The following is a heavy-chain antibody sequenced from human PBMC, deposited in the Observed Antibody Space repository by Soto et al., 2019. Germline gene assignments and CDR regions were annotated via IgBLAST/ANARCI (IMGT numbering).Heavy chain of an antibody. D-gene: IGHD3-3*01. V-gene: IGHV1-18*04. Sequence: ASVKVSCKASGYTFTSYGISWVRQAPGQGLEWMGWISAYNGNTNYAQKLQGRVTMTTDTSTSTAYMELRSLRSDGTAVYYCARDREYDFWSGYYTGPGFDPWGQGTLVTVSS. J-gene: IGHJ5*02. CDR2: ISAYNGNT. CDR1: GYTFTSYG. CDR3: ARDREYDFWSGYYTGPGFDP.